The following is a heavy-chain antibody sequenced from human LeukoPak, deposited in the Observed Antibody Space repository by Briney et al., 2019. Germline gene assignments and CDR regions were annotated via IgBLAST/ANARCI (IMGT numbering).Heavy chain of an antibody. V-gene: IGHV4-4*07. CDR1: GVSAIPYY. D-gene: IGHD3-10*01. CDR2: MYTSGDT. CDR3: ATSGSSFDYYRYIDV. J-gene: IGHJ6*03. Sequence: SETLSLTCTVSGVSAIPYYWSWIRQPAGEGPEWIGRMYTSGDTAYNPSLKSRVTMSIDTSKNQFSLKLSSVTAADTAVYYCATSGSSFDYYRYIDVWGKGTTVTVSS.